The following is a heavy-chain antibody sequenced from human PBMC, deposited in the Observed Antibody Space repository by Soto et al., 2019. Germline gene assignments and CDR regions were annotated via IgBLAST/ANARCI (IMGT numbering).Heavy chain of an antibody. V-gene: IGHV1-2*02. CDR3: VGDVRYNNSCLDY. CDR2: INPNSGVT. Sequence: ASVKVSCKASGYTFTGSYIHWVRQAPGQGLEWMGWINPNSGVTNYAQNFQGRATMTRDTPISTSYMEANMLRSVDTAVDLSVGDVRYNNSCLDYWGQGTRVTVSS. D-gene: IGHD1-1*01. CDR1: GYTFTGSY. J-gene: IGHJ4*02.